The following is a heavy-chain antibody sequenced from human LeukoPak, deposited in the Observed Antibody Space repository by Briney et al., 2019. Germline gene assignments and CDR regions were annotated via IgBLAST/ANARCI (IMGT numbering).Heavy chain of an antibody. CDR3: VMEYFDQ. V-gene: IGHV3-73*01. D-gene: IGHD3-3*01. J-gene: IGHJ4*02. Sequence: PGGPLKLSCAASGFTFSDSAMHWVRQASGKGLEWVGRIRSKANSYATSYAASVKGKFTISRDDSKNTAYLQMNSLRTEDTAVYYCVMEYFDQWGQGTLVTVSS. CDR2: IRSKANSYAT. CDR1: GFTFSDSA.